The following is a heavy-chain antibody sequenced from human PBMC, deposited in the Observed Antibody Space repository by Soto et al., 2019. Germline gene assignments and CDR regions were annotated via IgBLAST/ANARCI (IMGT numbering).Heavy chain of an antibody. V-gene: IGHV1-69*13. CDR3: ARGVVPAAMNAFDI. Sequence: SVKVSCKASGGTFSRYAISWVRQAPGQGLEWMGGIIPIFGTANYAQKFQGRVTITADESTSTAYMELSSLRYEDTAVYYCARGVVPAAMNAFDIWGQGTMVTVSS. J-gene: IGHJ3*02. D-gene: IGHD2-2*01. CDR1: GGTFSRYA. CDR2: IIPIFGTA.